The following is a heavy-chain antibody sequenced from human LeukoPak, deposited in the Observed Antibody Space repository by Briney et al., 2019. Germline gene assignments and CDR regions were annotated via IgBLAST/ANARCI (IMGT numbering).Heavy chain of an antibody. V-gene: IGHV4-34*01. Sequence: SETLSLTCAVYGGSLSAYYWTWIRQPPGKGLEWIGEINHGGSTNYNPSLKSRVTISVDTSKNQFSLKLSSVTAADTAVYYCASRKLGNDYWGQGTLVTVSS. CDR2: INHGGST. D-gene: IGHD7-27*01. CDR1: GGSLSAYY. J-gene: IGHJ4*01. CDR3: ASRKLGNDY.